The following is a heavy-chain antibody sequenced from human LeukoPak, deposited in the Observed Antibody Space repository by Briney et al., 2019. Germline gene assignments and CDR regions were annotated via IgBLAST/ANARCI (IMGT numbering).Heavy chain of an antibody. CDR3: ARGLYYDSGYDAFDI. D-gene: IGHD3-22*01. CDR2: ISAYNGNT. Sequence: ASVKVSCKASGYTLTSYGISWVRQAPGQGLEWMGWISAYNGNTNYAQKLQGRVTMTTDTSTSTAYMELRSLRSDDTAVYYCARGLYYDSGYDAFDIWGQGTMVTVSS. CDR1: GYTLTSYG. V-gene: IGHV1-18*01. J-gene: IGHJ3*02.